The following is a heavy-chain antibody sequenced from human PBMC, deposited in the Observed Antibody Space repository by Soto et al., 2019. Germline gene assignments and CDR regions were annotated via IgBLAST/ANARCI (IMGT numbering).Heavy chain of an antibody. CDR3: ASTFPLTMVRGAPAYYYYGMDV. D-gene: IGHD3-10*01. Sequence: SVKVSCKASGGTFSSYAISWVRQAPGQGLEWMGGIIPIFGTANYAQKFQGRVTITADESTSTAYMELSSLRSEDTAVYYCASTFPLTMVRGAPAYYYYGMDVWGQGTTVTVSS. J-gene: IGHJ6*02. CDR2: IIPIFGTA. CDR1: GGTFSSYA. V-gene: IGHV1-69*13.